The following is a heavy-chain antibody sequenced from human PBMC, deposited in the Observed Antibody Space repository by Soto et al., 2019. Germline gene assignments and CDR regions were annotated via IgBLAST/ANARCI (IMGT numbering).Heavy chain of an antibody. CDR3: SRGTDAYKGGRS. D-gene: IGHD1-1*01. V-gene: IGHV4-34*01. Sequence: QVQLQQWGAGLLKPSETLSLTCGVYGGSLSGYYWSWIRQPPGKGLEWIGEIHPSGSTNYSPSLERRVTMSLETSKNQFSLRLTSVTVADTAMYFCSRGTDAYKGGRSWGQGTLVTVSS. CDR2: IHPSGST. J-gene: IGHJ4*02. CDR1: GGSLSGYY.